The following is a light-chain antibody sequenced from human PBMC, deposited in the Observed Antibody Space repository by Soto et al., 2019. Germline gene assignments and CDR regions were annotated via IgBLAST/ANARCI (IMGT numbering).Light chain of an antibody. CDR3: QQSFSTLLS. V-gene: IGKV1-39*01. CDR2: GAS. J-gene: IGKJ4*01. Sequence: DIQMTQSPSSLSASVGDRVTITCRASQSISGYLNWYQQQPGKAPKLLISGASTLQSGVPSRFSGRGSGTDFSLAISSLQPEDVGVYYCQQSFSTLLSFGGGTKVDIK. CDR1: QSISGY.